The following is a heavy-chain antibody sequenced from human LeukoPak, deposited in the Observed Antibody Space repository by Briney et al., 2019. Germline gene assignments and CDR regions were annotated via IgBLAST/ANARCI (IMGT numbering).Heavy chain of an antibody. Sequence: RGSPRLSCAASGFTFSNAWMSWVCQAPGKGLEWVGRIKSKTDGGTTDYAAPVKGRFTISRDDSKNTLYLQMNSLKTEDTAVYYCTTDSGSYYSPFDYWGQGTLVTVSS. CDR2: IKSKTDGGTT. CDR1: GFTFSNAW. D-gene: IGHD1-26*01. J-gene: IGHJ4*02. V-gene: IGHV3-15*01. CDR3: TTDSGSYYSPFDY.